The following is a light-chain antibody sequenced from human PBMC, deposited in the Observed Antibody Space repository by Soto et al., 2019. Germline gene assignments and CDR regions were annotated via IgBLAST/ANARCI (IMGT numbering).Light chain of an antibody. V-gene: IGLV1-44*01. CDR3: AAWDDSLSGYV. CDR1: SSNIGSNT. J-gene: IGLJ1*01. CDR2: SNN. Sequence: QSVLTQPPSASGTPGQRVTISCSGSSSNIGSNTVHWYQQLPETAPKLLINSNNQRPSGVPDRFSGAKYGASASLAISGLQSEDEADYYCAAWDDSLSGYVFGTGTKLTVL.